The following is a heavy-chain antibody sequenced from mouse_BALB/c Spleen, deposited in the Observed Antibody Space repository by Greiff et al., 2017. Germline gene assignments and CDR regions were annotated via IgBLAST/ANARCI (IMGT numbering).Heavy chain of an antibody. J-gene: IGHJ3*01. CDR3: ATYDCDGGFAY. CDR1: GYTFTSYW. V-gene: IGHV1-5*01. CDR2: IYPGNSDT. D-gene: IGHD2-4*01. Sequence: VQLQQSGTVLVRPGASVKMSCKASGYTFTSYWMHWVKQRPGQGLEWIGAIYPGNSDTSYNQKFKGKAKLTAVTSTSTAYMELSSLTDEDSAVYYCATYDCDGGFAYWGQGTLVTVSA.